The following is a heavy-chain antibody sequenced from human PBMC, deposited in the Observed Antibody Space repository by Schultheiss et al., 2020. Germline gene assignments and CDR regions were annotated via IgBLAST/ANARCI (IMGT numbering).Heavy chain of an antibody. CDR3: ARTRSFAFQH. Sequence: SETLSLTCTVSGGSISSYYWSWIRQPPGKGLEWIGYIYSSGSTNYNPSLKSRVTISVDTSKNQFSLKLSSVTAADTAVYYCARTRSFAFQHWGQGTLVTVSS. V-gene: IGHV4-59*08. CDR2: IYSSGST. D-gene: IGHD3-16*01. CDR1: GGSISSYY. J-gene: IGHJ1*01.